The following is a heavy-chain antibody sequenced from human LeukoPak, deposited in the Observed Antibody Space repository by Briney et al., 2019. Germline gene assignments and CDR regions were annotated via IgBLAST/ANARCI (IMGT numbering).Heavy chain of an antibody. CDR3: ARIAAAGTALYYFDY. D-gene: IGHD6-13*01. CDR1: GYTFTGYY. J-gene: IGHJ4*02. CDR2: INPNSGGT. Sequence: ASVKVSCKASGYTFTGYYMHWVRQAPGQGLEWMGWINPNSGGTNYAQKFQGRVTMTRDTSISTAYMELSRLRSDDTAVYYCARIAAAGTALYYFDYWGQGTLVTVSS. V-gene: IGHV1-2*02.